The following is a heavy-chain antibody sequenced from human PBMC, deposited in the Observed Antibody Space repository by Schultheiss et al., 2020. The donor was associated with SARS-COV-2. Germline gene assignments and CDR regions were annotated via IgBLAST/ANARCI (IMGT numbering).Heavy chain of an antibody. CDR1: GGSISSGSYY. Sequence: SETLSLTCTVSGGSISSGSYYWSWIRQPAGKGLEWIGRIYTSGSTNYNPSLKSRVTISVDTSKNQFSLKLSSVTAADTAVYYCARLGVGSGRDYWGQGTLVTVSS. J-gene: IGHJ4*02. V-gene: IGHV4-61*02. CDR2: IYTSGST. CDR3: ARLGVGSGRDY. D-gene: IGHD6-19*01.